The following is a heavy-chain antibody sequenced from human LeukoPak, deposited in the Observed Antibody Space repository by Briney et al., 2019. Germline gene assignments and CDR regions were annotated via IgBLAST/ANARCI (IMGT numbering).Heavy chain of an antibody. CDR3: ARVGAWELQRVFEY. Sequence: GGSLRLSCAASGFTFTKYWMTWVRQVPGKGLEWVANIHKAGSESYYVDSVKGRFAISRDNAKNSLYLQLSSLRVEDTAVYYCARVGAWELQRVFEYWGQGTLVTVSS. CDR1: GFTFTKYW. D-gene: IGHD1-26*01. CDR2: IHKAGSES. V-gene: IGHV3-7*01. J-gene: IGHJ4*02.